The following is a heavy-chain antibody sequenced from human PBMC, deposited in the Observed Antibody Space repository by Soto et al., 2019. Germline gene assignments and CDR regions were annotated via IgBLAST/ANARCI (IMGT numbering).Heavy chain of an antibody. CDR2: ISDDGSNK. D-gene: IGHD2-2*01. J-gene: IGHJ5*02. CDR1: GFTFSSYG. CDR3: VNYCRRNSCFSGGLEH. V-gene: IGHV3-30*18. Sequence: QVQLVESGGGVVQPGRSLRLSCAASGFTFSSYGMHWVRQAPGKGLEWVAVISDDGSNKYYADSVKGRFTISRDNSKNTLYLRMNSLRAEDTAVYYCVNYCRRNSCFSGGLEHWGQGTLVTVSS.